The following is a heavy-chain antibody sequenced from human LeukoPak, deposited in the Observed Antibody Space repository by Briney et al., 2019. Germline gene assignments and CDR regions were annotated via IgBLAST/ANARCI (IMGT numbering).Heavy chain of an antibody. CDR2: ISYDGSNK. V-gene: IGHV3-30-3*01. D-gene: IGHD6-19*01. CDR1: GFTFSSYA. CDR3: ARGELAVAVSDY. Sequence: PGRSLRLSCAASGFTFSSYAMHWVRQAPGKGLEWVAVISYDGSNKYYADSVKGRFTISRDNSKNTLYLQMNSLRAEDTALYYCARGELAVAVSDYWGQGTLVTVSS. J-gene: IGHJ4*02.